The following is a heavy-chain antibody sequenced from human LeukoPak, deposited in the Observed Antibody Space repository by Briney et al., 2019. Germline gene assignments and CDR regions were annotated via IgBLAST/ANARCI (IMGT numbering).Heavy chain of an antibody. CDR1: GLNFKNYE. V-gene: IGHV3-48*03. CDR2: ITSGAISI. J-gene: IGHJ4*02. CDR3: ATKRTGALGQDTLFGGAPFVY. D-gene: IGHD3-16*01. Sequence: GGSLRLSCVGSGLNFKNYEMNWVRQAPGKGLEWLSDITSGAISIYYADSVKGRFTISRDDAKNSVFLQMSSLRVDDTAVCYCATKRTGALGQDTLFGGAPFVYWGQGTLVTVSS.